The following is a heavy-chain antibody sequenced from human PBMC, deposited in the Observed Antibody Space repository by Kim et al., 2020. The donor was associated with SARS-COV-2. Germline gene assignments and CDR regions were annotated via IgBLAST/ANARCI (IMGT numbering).Heavy chain of an antibody. J-gene: IGHJ4*02. CDR2: INHSGST. CDR3: ARVSGYGSGGYYKKGGYDY. V-gene: IGHV4-34*01. D-gene: IGHD3-10*01. Sequence: SETLSLTCAVYGGSFSGYYWSWIRQPPGKGLEWIGEINHSGSTNYNPSLKSRVTISVDTSKNQFSLKLSSVTAADTAVYYCARVSGYGSGGYYKKGGYDYWGQGALVTVSS. CDR1: GGSFSGYY.